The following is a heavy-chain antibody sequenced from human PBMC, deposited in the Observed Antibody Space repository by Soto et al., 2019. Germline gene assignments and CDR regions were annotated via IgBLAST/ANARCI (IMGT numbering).Heavy chain of an antibody. CDR1: VFIFGDYA. CDR3: VKDVDYDISGWLYP. J-gene: IGHJ5*02. D-gene: IGHD3-9*01. V-gene: IGHV3-9*01. Sequence: ALRLSCAASVFIFGDYAMYWVRQPPGKGLEWVSGINWNSGSIVYADSVKGRFTISRDNAKNSLYLQMNSLRVEDTALYYCVKDVDYDISGWLYPWCQGNVVTVSS. CDR2: INWNSGSI.